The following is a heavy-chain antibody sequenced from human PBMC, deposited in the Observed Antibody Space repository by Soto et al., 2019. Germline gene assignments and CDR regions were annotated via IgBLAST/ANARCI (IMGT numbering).Heavy chain of an antibody. V-gene: IGHV1-18*01. CDR1: GYTFTSYG. CDR3: ARAPVAGTYFDY. J-gene: IGHJ4*02. Sequence: QVQLVQSGAEVKKPGASVKVSCKASGYTFTSYGISWVRQAPGQGLEWMGWINAYNGNTNYAQKLQGRLTMTTDTATSTAYMELRSLKSYDTAVFFCARAPVAGTYFDYWGQGTLVTVSS. D-gene: IGHD6-19*01. CDR2: INAYNGNT.